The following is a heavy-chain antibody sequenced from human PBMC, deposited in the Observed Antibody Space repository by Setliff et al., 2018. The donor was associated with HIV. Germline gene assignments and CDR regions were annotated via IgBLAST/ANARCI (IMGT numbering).Heavy chain of an antibody. D-gene: IGHD6-13*01. CDR1: GYSISSGYY. J-gene: IGHJ4*02. CDR3: ARNAGYSSSWYVY. Sequence: SETLSLTCAVSGYSISSGYYWGWIRQPPGKGLEWIGTIYQSGSTYYNPSLKSRVTFSMEGSQNQFSLKVRSVTAADSAIYYCARNAGYSSSWYVYWGQGVLVTVSS. CDR2: IYQSGST. V-gene: IGHV4-38-2*01.